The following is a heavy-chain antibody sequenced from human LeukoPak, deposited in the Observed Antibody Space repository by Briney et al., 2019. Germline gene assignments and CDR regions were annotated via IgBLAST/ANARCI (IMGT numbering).Heavy chain of an antibody. Sequence: GGSLRLSCAASGFTFSSYEMNWVRQAPGKGLEWVSYISSSGSTIYYADSVKGRFTISRDNAKNSRYLQMNSLRAEDTAVYYCASAYYYDSSGYYVGGLDYWGQGTLVTVSS. CDR1: GFTFSSYE. CDR3: ASAYYYDSSGYYVGGLDY. J-gene: IGHJ4*02. V-gene: IGHV3-48*03. D-gene: IGHD3-22*01. CDR2: ISSSGSTI.